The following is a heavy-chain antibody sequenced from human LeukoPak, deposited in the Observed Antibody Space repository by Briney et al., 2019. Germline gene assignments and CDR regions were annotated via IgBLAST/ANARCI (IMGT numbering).Heavy chain of an antibody. Sequence: ASVKVSCKVSGYTLTELSMHWVRQAPGKGLEWMGGFDPENGETIYAQKFQGRVTLTTDTSTSTAYMELTSLRSGDTAVYYCARGMEIAASNWFDPWGQGTLVTVSS. V-gene: IGHV1-24*01. J-gene: IGHJ5*02. D-gene: IGHD6-25*01. CDR2: FDPENGET. CDR1: GYTLTELS. CDR3: ARGMEIAASNWFDP.